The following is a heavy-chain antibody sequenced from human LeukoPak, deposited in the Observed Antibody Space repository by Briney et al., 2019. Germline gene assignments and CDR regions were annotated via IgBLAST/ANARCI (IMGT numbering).Heavy chain of an antibody. CDR2: ISSSSSYI. D-gene: IGHD3-10*01. Sequence: PGGSLRLSCAASGFXFSSYSINWVRQAPGKGLEWVSFISSSSSYIYYADSVKGRFTISRDNAKNSLYLQMNSLRAEDTAVYYCASMVRGVMWYFDYWGQGTLVTVSS. CDR3: ASMVRGVMWYFDY. V-gene: IGHV3-21*01. J-gene: IGHJ4*02. CDR1: GFXFSSYS.